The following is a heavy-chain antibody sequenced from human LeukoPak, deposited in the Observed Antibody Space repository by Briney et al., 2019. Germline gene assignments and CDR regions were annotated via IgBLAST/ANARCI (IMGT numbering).Heavy chain of an antibody. J-gene: IGHJ4*02. CDR3: ARDHNYAFDN. CDR2: VGISSGNT. V-gene: IGHV3-48*04. D-gene: IGHD1-1*01. CDR1: GFPFSDYS. Sequence: PGGSLRLSCTASGFPFSDYSMNWVRQAPGKGLEWISYVGISSGNTKYADSVKGRFTISADNARNSLYLQMNGLRVEDTAVYYCARDHNYAFDNWGQGTLVSVSS.